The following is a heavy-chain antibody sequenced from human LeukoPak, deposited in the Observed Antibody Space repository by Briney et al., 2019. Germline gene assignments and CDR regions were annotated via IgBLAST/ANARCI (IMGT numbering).Heavy chain of an antibody. CDR3: AKDNYYDSSGYY. J-gene: IGHJ4*02. V-gene: IGHV3-30-3*01. D-gene: IGHD3-22*01. CDR1: GFTFSSYA. Sequence: GGSLRLSCAASGFTFSSYAMHWVRQAPGKGLEWVAVISYDGSNKYYADSVKGRFTISRDNSKNTLYLQMNSLRAEDTAVYYCAKDNYYDSSGYYWGQGTLVTVSS. CDR2: ISYDGSNK.